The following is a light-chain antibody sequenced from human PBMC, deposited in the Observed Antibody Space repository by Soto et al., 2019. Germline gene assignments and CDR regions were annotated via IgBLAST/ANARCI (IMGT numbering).Light chain of an antibody. CDR1: QSVSSY. CDR3: QQRSSWPGT. V-gene: IGKV3-11*01. CDR2: DAS. Sequence: EIVLTQSPATLSLSLGERATLSYRASQSVSSYLAWFQQKPGQAPRLLIYDASNRATGVPARFSGSGSGTDFTLTISSLEPEDFAVYYCQQRSSWPGTFGQGTRLEIK. J-gene: IGKJ5*01.